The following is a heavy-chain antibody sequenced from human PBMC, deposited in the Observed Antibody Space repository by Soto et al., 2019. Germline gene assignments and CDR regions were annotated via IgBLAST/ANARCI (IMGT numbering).Heavy chain of an antibody. D-gene: IGHD3-22*01. CDR3: AKEGFRYYYDSSGYYYDY. Sequence: PGGSLRLSFAASGFTFSSYAMSWVRQAPGKGLEWVSAISGSGGSTYYADSLKGRFTISRDNSKNTLYLQMNSLRAEDTAVYYCAKEGFRYYYDSSGYYYDYWGQGTLVTVSS. J-gene: IGHJ4*02. CDR1: GFTFSSYA. V-gene: IGHV3-23*01. CDR2: ISGSGGST.